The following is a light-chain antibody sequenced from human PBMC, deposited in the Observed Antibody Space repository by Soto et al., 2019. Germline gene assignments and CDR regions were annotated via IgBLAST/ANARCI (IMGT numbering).Light chain of an antibody. V-gene: IGLV2-14*03. Sequence: QSALTQPASVSESPGQSVTLSCTGTSGDVGRYNFVCWFQQHPGKAPKLMIYDVINRPSGVSNRFSGSKSGYTAYLTISGLQPEDEADYYCASYTSTDLGVYGGGTQLTVL. CDR2: DVI. J-gene: IGLJ3*02. CDR3: ASYTSTDLGV. CDR1: SGDVGRYNF.